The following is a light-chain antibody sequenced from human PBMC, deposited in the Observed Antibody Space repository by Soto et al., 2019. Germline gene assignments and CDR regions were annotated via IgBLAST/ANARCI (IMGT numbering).Light chain of an antibody. CDR1: QTINNN. V-gene: IGKV3-15*01. Sequence: DIVMTQSPATLSMSPGERATLSCRASQTINNNLAWNQQKPGQAPRLLLYGASTRATGITDRFSGSGSGTEFTLTISSLQSEDFAVYYCQQYDKWPWTFGQGTKVEIK. CDR2: GAS. J-gene: IGKJ1*01. CDR3: QQYDKWPWT.